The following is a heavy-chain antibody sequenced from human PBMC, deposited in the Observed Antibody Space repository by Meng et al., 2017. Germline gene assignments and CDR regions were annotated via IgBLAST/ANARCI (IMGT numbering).Heavy chain of an antibody. CDR3: ARPRNDFLHFDY. D-gene: IGHD3-3*01. V-gene: IGHV2-5*02. J-gene: IGHJ4*02. Sequence: YTCSGCSTIARRVGLSVSLQPPGKSLESLSLMYSDNVNRYRQSLKSRLTITKDTAKNQLVLTITNMEPLDTATFYCARPRNDFLHFDYWVQGTLVTVSS. CDR2: MYSDNVN. CDR1: GCSTIARRVG.